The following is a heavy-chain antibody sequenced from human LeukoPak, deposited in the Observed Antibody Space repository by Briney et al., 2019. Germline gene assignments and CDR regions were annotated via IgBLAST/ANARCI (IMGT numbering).Heavy chain of an antibody. V-gene: IGHV1-2*02. CDR1: GYTFTCYY. CDR3: ARDAYYYYYMDV. Sequence: ASVKVSCKASGYTFTCYYMHWVRQAPGQGLEWMGWINPNSGGTNYAQKFQGRVTMTRDTSISTAYMELSRLRSDDTAVYYCARDAYYYYYMDVWGKGTTVTVSS. J-gene: IGHJ6*03. CDR2: INPNSGGT.